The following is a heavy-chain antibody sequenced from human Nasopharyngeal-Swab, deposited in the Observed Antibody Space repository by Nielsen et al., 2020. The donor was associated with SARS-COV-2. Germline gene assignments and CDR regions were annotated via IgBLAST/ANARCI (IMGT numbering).Heavy chain of an antibody. CDR2: ISSSSSYT. CDR1: GFTFSDYY. CDR3: VKEIAAASGPFDAFDI. Sequence: GSLRLSCAASGFTFSDYYMSWIRQAPGKGLEWVSNISSSSSYTNYVDSVKGRFTISRDNAKNSLYLQMNSLRAEDTAVYYCVKEIAAASGPFDAFDIWGQGTMVTVSS. J-gene: IGHJ3*02. V-gene: IGHV3-11*06. D-gene: IGHD6-13*01.